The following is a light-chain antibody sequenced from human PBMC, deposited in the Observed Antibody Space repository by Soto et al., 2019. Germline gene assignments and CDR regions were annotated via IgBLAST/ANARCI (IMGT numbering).Light chain of an antibody. V-gene: IGLV2-14*03. CDR3: TSFTSRGTWV. CDR2: EVF. CDR1: SSDVGGYAF. Sequence: QSVLTQPASMSASPGQSITISCTGTSSDVGGYAFVSWYQQHPGEAPKLLIYEVFNRPSGVSNRFSGSKSGNSASLTISGLQIEDEADYYCTSFTSRGTWVFGGGTKVTVL. J-gene: IGLJ3*02.